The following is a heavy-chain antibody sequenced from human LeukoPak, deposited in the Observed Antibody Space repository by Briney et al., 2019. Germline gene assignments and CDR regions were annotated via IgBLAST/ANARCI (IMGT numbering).Heavy chain of an antibody. D-gene: IGHD3-10*01. J-gene: IGHJ4*02. CDR1: GGSISSGGYS. CDR2: ISWNSGII. Sequence: LSLTCAVSGGSISSGGYSWSWVRQAPGKGLEWVSGISWNSGIIGYADSVKGRFTISRDNAKNSLYLQMNSLRAEDTALYYCAKDKGAYGSGSPYDYWGQGTLVTVSS. CDR3: AKDKGAYGSGSPYDY. V-gene: IGHV3-9*01.